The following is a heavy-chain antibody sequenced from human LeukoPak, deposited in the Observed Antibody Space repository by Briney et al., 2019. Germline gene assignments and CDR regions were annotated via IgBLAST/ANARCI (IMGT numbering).Heavy chain of an antibody. J-gene: IGHJ4*02. CDR2: IYYSGRT. CDR3: ARARGYSGYHPIDY. V-gene: IGHV4-59*01. D-gene: IGHD5-12*01. CDR1: GDSISNSY. Sequence: PETLSLTCTVSGDSISNSYWSWIRQPPGKGLEWIGYIYYSGRTNYNPSLQSRVTISVDTSKNQFSLKLTSVTAADTAVYFCARARGYSGYHPIDYWGQGTLVTVSS.